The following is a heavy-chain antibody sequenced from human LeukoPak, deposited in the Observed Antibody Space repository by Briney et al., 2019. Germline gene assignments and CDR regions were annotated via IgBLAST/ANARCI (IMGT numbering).Heavy chain of an antibody. Sequence: GGSLRLSCAASGFTFNTYGMHWVRQAPGKGLEWVSYISSLSTSIYYTDSVKGRFTISRDNAKNSLYLQMNNLRAEDTAVYYCGRDKEDWGQGTLVTVSS. CDR3: GRDKED. J-gene: IGHJ4*02. V-gene: IGHV3-48*04. CDR1: GFTFNTYG. CDR2: ISSLSTSI.